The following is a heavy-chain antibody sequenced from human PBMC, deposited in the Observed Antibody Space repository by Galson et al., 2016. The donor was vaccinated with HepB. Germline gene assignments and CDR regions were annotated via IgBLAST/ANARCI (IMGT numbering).Heavy chain of an antibody. V-gene: IGHV3-23*01. CDR3: AKVKIVGESTFDY. Sequence: SLRLSCAASGFTFSSYAMSWVRQAPGKGLEWVSGFTGTGDRTSYADSVKGRFTISRDNSKNTLYLQINNLRAEDTAIYFCAKVKIVGESTFDYWGQGTPVTVSS. CDR1: GFTFSSYA. CDR2: FTGTGDRT. D-gene: IGHD1-26*01. J-gene: IGHJ4*02.